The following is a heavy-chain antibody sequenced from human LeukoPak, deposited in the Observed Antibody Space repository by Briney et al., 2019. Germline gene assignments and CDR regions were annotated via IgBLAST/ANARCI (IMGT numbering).Heavy chain of an antibody. CDR2: INHSGGT. CDR1: VGSFSGYD. J-gene: IGHJ3*02. Sequence: SEALSLTCAVYVGSFSGYDWSWIRQSPGRGLEWIGQINHSGGTDYNASVQSRVTISIDTARNQFSLRLSSLTAADTAIYYCARRPDGFDIWGQGTTVIVSS. V-gene: IGHV4-34*01. CDR3: ARRPDGFDI.